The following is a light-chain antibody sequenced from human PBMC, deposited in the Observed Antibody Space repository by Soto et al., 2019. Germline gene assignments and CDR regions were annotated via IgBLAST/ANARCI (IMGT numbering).Light chain of an antibody. CDR2: DAS. CDR3: QQYNSYSPET. Sequence: DIQMTQFPSTLFASVGDRVTITCRASQSISRWLAWYQQKPGKAPKLLIYDASNLEKGVPSRFSGRGSGTEFALPFSSLQPDDFASYFCQQYNSYSPETFGQGTKVEI. J-gene: IGKJ1*01. V-gene: IGKV1-5*01. CDR1: QSISRW.